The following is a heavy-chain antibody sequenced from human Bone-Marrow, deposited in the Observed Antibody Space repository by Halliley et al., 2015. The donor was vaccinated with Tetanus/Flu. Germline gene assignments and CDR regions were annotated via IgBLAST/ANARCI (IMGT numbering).Heavy chain of an antibody. V-gene: IGHV3-66*01. D-gene: IGHD1-26*01. Sequence: KGLGWVADIFSGDSTHYADSVEGRFTISRDYSKNTLYVQMNSLRVEDSAVYYCATYSGSYYDNWGQGTLVTVSS. CDR3: ATYSGSYYDN. J-gene: IGHJ4*02. CDR2: IFSGDST.